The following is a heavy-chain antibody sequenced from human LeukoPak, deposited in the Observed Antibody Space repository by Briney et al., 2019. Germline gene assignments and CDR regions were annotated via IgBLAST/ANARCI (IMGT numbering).Heavy chain of an antibody. CDR3: AGSGGGMDDY. D-gene: IGHD3-16*01. V-gene: IGHV3-21*01. Sequence: GGSLRLSCAAPGFTFSNYAMIWVRQAPGKGLEWVSSISSSGNYIYYADSVKGRFTISRDNAKNSLYLQMNSLRAEDTAVYYCAGSGGGMDDYWGQGTLVTVSS. CDR1: GFTFSNYA. J-gene: IGHJ4*02. CDR2: ISSSGNYI.